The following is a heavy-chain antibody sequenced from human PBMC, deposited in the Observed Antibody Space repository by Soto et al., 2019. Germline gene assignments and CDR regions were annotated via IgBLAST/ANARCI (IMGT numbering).Heavy chain of an antibody. V-gene: IGHV3-49*04. CDR1: GFTFVDCA. CDR3: TGKGYCSGGSCYGGDY. Sequence: GGSLRLSCTSSGFTFVDCAMSWVRQAPGKGLEWVGFIRSKAYGGTTEYAASVKGRFTISRDDSKSIAYLQMNSLKTEDTAVYYCTGKGYCSGGSCYGGDYWGQGTLVTVSS. D-gene: IGHD2-15*01. J-gene: IGHJ4*02. CDR2: IRSKAYGGTT.